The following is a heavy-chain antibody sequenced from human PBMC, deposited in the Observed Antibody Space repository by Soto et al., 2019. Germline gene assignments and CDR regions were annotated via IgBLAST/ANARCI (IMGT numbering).Heavy chain of an antibody. CDR3: AKDDWWIAPVPAAMI. J-gene: IGHJ4*02. CDR2: IKQDSNEK. CDR1: GFTFRSHW. Sequence: PGGSLRLSCVASGFTFRSHWMTWVRQAPGKGLEWVANIKQDSNEKYYVGSVRGRFTISRDNAKNSLYLQMDSLRAEDTAVYYCAKDDWWIAPVPAAMIWGQGTLVTVSS. D-gene: IGHD2-2*01. V-gene: IGHV3-7*01.